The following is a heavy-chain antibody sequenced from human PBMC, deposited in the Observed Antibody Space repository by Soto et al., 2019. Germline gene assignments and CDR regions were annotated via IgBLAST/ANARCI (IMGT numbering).Heavy chain of an antibody. Sequence: GGSLRLSCAASGFTFKDYALSWVRQAPGKGLEWVSGMSGSGDITYYGDSVKGRFTISRDSSKNTLYLQMSSLRVEDTAVYFCATAGNYRFDNWGLGTLVTVSS. CDR2: MSGSGDIT. D-gene: IGHD1-1*01. CDR1: GFTFKDYA. J-gene: IGHJ4*02. CDR3: ATAGNYRFDN. V-gene: IGHV3-23*01.